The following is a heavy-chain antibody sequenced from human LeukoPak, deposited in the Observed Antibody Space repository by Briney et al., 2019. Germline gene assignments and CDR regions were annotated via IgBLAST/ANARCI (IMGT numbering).Heavy chain of an antibody. CDR3: AREPRAAAGSPFDY. CDR1: GFTFSSYS. J-gene: IGHJ4*02. V-gene: IGHV3-21*01. CDR2: ISSSSSYI. Sequence: GRSLRLSCAASGFTFSSYSMNWVRQAPGKGLEWVSSISSSSSYIYYADSVKGRFTISRDNAKNSLYLQMNSLRAEDTAVYYCAREPRAAAGSPFDYWGQGTLVTVSS. D-gene: IGHD6-13*01.